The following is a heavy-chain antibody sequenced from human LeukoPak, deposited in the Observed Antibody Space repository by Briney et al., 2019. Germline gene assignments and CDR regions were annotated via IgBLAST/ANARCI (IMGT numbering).Heavy chain of an antibody. J-gene: IGHJ4*02. CDR3: ARGYGGNSVNSDY. CDR1: GLTFSSYG. V-gene: IGHV3-33*08. Sequence: PGGSLRLSCAGSGLTFSSYGMHWVRQAPGKGLEWVAVIWYDGSNKYYADSVKGRFTISRDNSKNTLYLQMNSLRAEDTAVYYCARGYGGNSVNSDYWGQGTLVTVSS. D-gene: IGHD4-23*01. CDR2: IWYDGSNK.